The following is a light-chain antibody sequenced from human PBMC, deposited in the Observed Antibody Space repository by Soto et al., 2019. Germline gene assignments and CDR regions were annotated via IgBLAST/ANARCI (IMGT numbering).Light chain of an antibody. CDR3: QQYGSSPRT. CDR2: GAS. Sequence: EIVVTQSPGTLSLSPGERATLSCRASQSITNNYLAWYQQKPGQAPRLLIYGASSRATGIPDRFSGSGSGTDFALTISRLEPEDFAVYYCQQYGSSPRTFGQGTKV. J-gene: IGKJ1*01. V-gene: IGKV3-20*01. CDR1: QSITNNY.